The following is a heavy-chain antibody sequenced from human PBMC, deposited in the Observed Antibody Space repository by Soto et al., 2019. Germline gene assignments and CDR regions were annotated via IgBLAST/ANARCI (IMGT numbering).Heavy chain of an antibody. J-gene: IGHJ4*02. V-gene: IGHV3-66*01. CDR1: GFTVSSNY. D-gene: IGHD6-19*01. CDR2: IYSGGTA. CDR3: ARWSSGWYGVN. Sequence: EVQLVESGGGLVQPGGSLRLSCEASGFTVSSNYMSWVRQSPGKGLEWVSVIYSGGTAYYADSVKARFTISRDISKNTVYLQMNGLRAEDTAVYYCARWSSGWYGVNWGQGTLVTVSS.